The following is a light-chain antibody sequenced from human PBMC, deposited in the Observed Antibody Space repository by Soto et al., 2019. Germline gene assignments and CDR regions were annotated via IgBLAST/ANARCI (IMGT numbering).Light chain of an antibody. Sequence: EIVMTQSPATLSVSPGERANLSCRASQGIGSTLAWYQQKPGQTPRLLIYGASTRATGVPARFSGSGSGTEFTLTINSLQSEDFAVYYCQRYNNWPLTFGGGTKVEIK. V-gene: IGKV3-15*01. CDR2: GAS. J-gene: IGKJ4*01. CDR1: QGIGST. CDR3: QRYNNWPLT.